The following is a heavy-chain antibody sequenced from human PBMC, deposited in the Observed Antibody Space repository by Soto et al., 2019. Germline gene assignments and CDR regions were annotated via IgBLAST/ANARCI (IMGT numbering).Heavy chain of an antibody. Sequence: ASVKVSCKASGYSFTNYNIYWLRQAPGQRLEWMGWINGGNGYTKYPQIFQGRVTFTGDTSATTVYMELSSLRSEDTAVYYCARGYGSSSFDPWGQGALVTVSS. CDR1: GYSFTNYN. CDR2: INGGNGYT. CDR3: ARGYGSSSFDP. V-gene: IGHV1-3*01. D-gene: IGHD6-13*01. J-gene: IGHJ5*02.